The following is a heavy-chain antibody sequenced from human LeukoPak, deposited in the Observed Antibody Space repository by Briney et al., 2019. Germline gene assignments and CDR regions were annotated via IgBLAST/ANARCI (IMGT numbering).Heavy chain of an antibody. V-gene: IGHV4-4*02. CDR3: VRRYCSGGSCYEIDY. CDR1: GGSISSSNW. D-gene: IGHD2-15*01. Sequence: SGTLSLTCAVSGGSISSSNWWSWVRQPPGKGLEWIGGIYHSGSTNYNPSLKSRVTISVDKSKNQFSLKLSSVTAADTAVYYCVRRYCSGGSCYEIDYWGQGTLVTVSS. CDR2: IYHSGST. J-gene: IGHJ4*02.